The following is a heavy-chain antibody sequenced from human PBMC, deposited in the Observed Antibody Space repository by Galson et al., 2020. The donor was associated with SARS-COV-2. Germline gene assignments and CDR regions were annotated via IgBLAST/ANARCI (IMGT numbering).Heavy chain of an antibody. CDR3: VRGFDD. J-gene: IGHJ5*02. V-gene: IGHV4-59*01. CDR2: IYYSGST. CDR1: GGYISSYY. Sequence: SETLSLTCTVSGGYISSYYWSWIRQPPGKGLEWIGYIYYSGSTNYNPSLKSRVTISVDTSKNQFSLKLSSVTAADTAVYYCVRGFDDWGQGTLVTVSS.